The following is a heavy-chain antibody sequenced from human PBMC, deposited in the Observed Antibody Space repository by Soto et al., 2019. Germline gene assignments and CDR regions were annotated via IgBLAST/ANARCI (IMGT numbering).Heavy chain of an antibody. CDR1: VFSLSTSGMC. Sequence: SGPTLLNPTQTLTLTCTFSVFSLSTSGMCVSWIRQPPGKALEWLALIDWDDDKYYSTSLKARLTISKDTSKNQVVLTMTNMDPVDSARYYCARIPADTAMVRNWYYYSGMDVWGQGATVTVSS. D-gene: IGHD5-18*01. J-gene: IGHJ6*02. V-gene: IGHV2-70*01. CDR2: IDWDDDK. CDR3: ARIPADTAMVRNWYYYSGMDV.